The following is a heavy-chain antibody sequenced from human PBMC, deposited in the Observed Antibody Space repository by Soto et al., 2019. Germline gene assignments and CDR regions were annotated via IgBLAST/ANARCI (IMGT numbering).Heavy chain of an antibody. CDR3: ARGGASHAHPPDH. D-gene: IGHD2-8*01. V-gene: IGHV3-53*01. CDR2: IYSGGYT. Sequence: PGGSLRLSCAVSGFTVSNNYMSWVRQAPGKGLEGVSVIYSGGYTAYGDSVKGRFTISRDNSKNTLYLQMKSLRAEDTAVYYCARGGASHAHPPDHWGQGTLVTVSS. CDR1: GFTVSNNY. J-gene: IGHJ4*02.